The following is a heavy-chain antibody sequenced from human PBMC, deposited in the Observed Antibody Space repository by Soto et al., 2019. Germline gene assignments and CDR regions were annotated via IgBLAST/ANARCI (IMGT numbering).Heavy chain of an antibody. Sequence: ASVKVSCKASGGTFSSYTISWVRQAPGQGLEWMGRIIPILGIASYAQKFQGRVTITADKSTSTAYMELSSLRSEDTAVYYCARDLPGYCSSPSCTDDIWGQGTMVTVSS. D-gene: IGHD2-2*01. CDR2: IIPILGIA. J-gene: IGHJ3*02. V-gene: IGHV1-69*04. CDR3: ARDLPGYCSSPSCTDDI. CDR1: GGTFSSYT.